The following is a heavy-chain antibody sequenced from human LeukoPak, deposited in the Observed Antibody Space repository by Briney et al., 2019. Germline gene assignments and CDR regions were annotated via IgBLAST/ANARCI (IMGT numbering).Heavy chain of an antibody. D-gene: IGHD2-21*01. CDR1: GFTSRSHA. V-gene: IGHV3-23*01. Sequence: PGGSLRLSCVGSGFTSRSHAMSWVRQAPEKGLEFVSGIYENGGTTYYADSVKGRFSISGDNSKNTLYLQMDSLRGEDTAVYYCAKDFRIGYSAHFDYWGQGALVTVSS. CDR2: IYENGGTT. CDR3: AKDFRIGYSAHFDY. J-gene: IGHJ4*02.